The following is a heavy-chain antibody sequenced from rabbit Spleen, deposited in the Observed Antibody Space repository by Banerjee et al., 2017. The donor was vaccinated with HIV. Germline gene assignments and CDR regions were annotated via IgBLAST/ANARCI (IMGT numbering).Heavy chain of an antibody. Sequence: QSLEESGGDLVKPGASLTLTCTASGFSFSTGYYICWVRQAPGKGPEWIGCIYGGSGYTYYATWAKGRLTISKTSSTTVTLQMPSLTVADTATYFCARDLDGVIGWNFGWWGPGTLVTVS. J-gene: IGHJ6*01. V-gene: IGHV1S40*01. D-gene: IGHD4-1*01. CDR2: IYGGSGYT. CDR1: GFSFSTGYY. CDR3: ARDLDGVIGWNFGW.